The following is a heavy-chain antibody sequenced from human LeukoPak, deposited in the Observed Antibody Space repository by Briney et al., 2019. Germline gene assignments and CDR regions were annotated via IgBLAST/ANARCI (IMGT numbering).Heavy chain of an antibody. Sequence: GGSLRLSCAASGFTFSSYTMSWVRQAPGKGLEWVSAISGSGGSTYYADSVKGRFTISRDNSKNTLYLQMNSLRAEDTAVYYCAKSANDYCSSNSCYKFDYWGQGALVTVPS. CDR1: GFTFSSYT. J-gene: IGHJ4*02. CDR2: ISGSGGST. D-gene: IGHD2-2*02. V-gene: IGHV3-23*01. CDR3: AKSANDYCSSNSCYKFDY.